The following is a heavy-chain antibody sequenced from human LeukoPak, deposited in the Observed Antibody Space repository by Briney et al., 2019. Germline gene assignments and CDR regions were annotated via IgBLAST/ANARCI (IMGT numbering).Heavy chain of an antibody. CDR1: GFTFSSYG. CDR2: ISYDGSNK. CDR3: AKEAYYYGSGSYLPYYFDY. D-gene: IGHD3-10*01. V-gene: IGHV3-30*18. J-gene: IGHJ4*02. Sequence: GRSLRLSCAASGFTFSSYGMHWVRQAPGKGLEWVAVISYDGSNKYYADSVKGRFTISRDNSKNTLYLQMNSLRAEDTAVYYCAKEAYYYGSGSYLPYYFDYWGQGTLVTVSS.